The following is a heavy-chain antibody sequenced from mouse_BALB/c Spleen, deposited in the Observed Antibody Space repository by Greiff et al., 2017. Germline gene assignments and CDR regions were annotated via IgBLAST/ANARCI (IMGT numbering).Heavy chain of an antibody. CDR1: GFTFSSYA. V-gene: IGHV5-9-3*01. CDR2: ISSGGSYT. J-gene: IGHJ4*01. Sequence: EVQLVESGGGLVKPGGSLKLSCAASGFTFSSYAMSWVRQTPEKRLEWVATISSGGSYTYYPDSVKGRFTISRDNAKNTLYLQMSSLRSEDTAMYYCARGYYDYDGYAMDYWGQGTSVTVSS. CDR3: ARGYYDYDGYAMDY. D-gene: IGHD2-4*01.